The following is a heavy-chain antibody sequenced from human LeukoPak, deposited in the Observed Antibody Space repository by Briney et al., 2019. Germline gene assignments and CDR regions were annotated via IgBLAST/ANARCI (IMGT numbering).Heavy chain of an antibody. J-gene: IGHJ5*02. CDR3: ARTSRVRNWFDP. Sequence: SETLSLTCTVFGGSISSSSYYWGWIRQPPGKGLEWIGSIYYSGSTYYNPSLKSRVTISVDTSKNQFSLKLSSVTAADTAVYYCARTSRVRNWFDPWGQGTLVTVSS. CDR2: IYYSGST. V-gene: IGHV4-39*07. CDR1: GGSISSSSYY. D-gene: IGHD3-10*01.